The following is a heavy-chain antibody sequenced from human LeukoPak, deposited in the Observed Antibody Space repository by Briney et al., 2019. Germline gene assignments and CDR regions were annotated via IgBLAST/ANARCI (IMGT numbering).Heavy chain of an antibody. CDR2: IRYDGSNK. V-gene: IGHV3-30*02. D-gene: IGHD5-24*01. Sequence: GSLRLSCAASGFTFSSYGMHWVRQAPGKGLEWVAFIRYDGSNKYYADSVKGRFTISRDNSKNTLYLQMNSLRSEDTAVYYCARGHEMATIDIDYWGQGTLVTVSS. CDR1: GFTFSSYG. CDR3: ARGHEMATIDIDY. J-gene: IGHJ4*02.